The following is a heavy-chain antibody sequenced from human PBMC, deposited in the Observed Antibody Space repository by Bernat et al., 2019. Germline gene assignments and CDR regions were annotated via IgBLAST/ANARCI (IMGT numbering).Heavy chain of an antibody. D-gene: IGHD4-17*01. Sequence: EVQLVESGGGLVQPGGSLRLSCAASGFTFSSYEMNWVRQAPGKGLEWVSYISSSGSTIYNADSVKDRFTISRDNAKNSLYLQKNSLRAEDTAVYYCARALRRVPDAFDIWGQGTMVTVSS. CDR3: ARALRRVPDAFDI. CDR1: GFTFSSYE. CDR2: ISSSGSTI. V-gene: IGHV3-48*03. J-gene: IGHJ3*02.